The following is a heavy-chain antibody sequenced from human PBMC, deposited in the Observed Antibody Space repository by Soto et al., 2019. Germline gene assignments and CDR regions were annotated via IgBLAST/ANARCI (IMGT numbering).Heavy chain of an antibody. CDR1: GFNFSSFA. CDR2: ISGSGGSR. CDR3: AKEGTAEWIHYYYPTDV. D-gene: IGHD5-18*01. J-gene: IGHJ6*02. Sequence: EGSLRLSCAGSGFNFSSFAMTWVRQAPGKGLEWVSTISGSGGSRFYAASVKGRFTLTRDNSKDTMYLQMNSLRVEDTAFYYCAKEGTAEWIHYYYPTDVWGRGTPVTVSS. V-gene: IGHV3-23*01.